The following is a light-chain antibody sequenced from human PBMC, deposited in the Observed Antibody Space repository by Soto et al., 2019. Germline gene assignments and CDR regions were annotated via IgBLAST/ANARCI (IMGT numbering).Light chain of an antibody. CDR3: QQYGSSLLT. Sequence: EIVLTQSPVTRSLSAGERATLSCRASQSVSSSYLAWYQQKPGQAPRLLIYGASSRATGIPDRFSGSGSGTDFTLTISRLEPEDFAVYYCQQYGSSLLTFGGGTKVDIK. CDR2: GAS. V-gene: IGKV3-20*01. J-gene: IGKJ4*01. CDR1: QSVSSSY.